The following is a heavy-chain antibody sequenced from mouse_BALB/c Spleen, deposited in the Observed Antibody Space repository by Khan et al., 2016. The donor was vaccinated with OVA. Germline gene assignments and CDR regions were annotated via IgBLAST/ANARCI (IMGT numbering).Heavy chain of an antibody. Sequence: QQSGAELARPGASVKMSCKASGYTFTSHTMHWVKQRPGQGREWIGYINPRSDYTQYNQKFNDKATLTADISSSTAYMQLSSLTSEDSAVYYCARRTTEYALDYWGQGTSVTVSS. CDR1: GYTFTSHT. V-gene: IGHV1-4*01. CDR2: INPRSDYT. D-gene: IGHD2-14*01. CDR3: ARRTTEYALDY. J-gene: IGHJ4*01.